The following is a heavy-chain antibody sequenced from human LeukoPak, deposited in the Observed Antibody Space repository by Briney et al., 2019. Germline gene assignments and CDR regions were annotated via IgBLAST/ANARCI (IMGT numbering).Heavy chain of an antibody. CDR1: GFTFSRYW. CDR2: TNSDGSST. Sequence: PGGSLRLSCAASGFTFSRYWMYWVRQAPGRGLVWVSHTNSDGSSTGYADSVKGRFTISRDNPKTTMNLQMNSLRAEDTAVYYCAKGGGSIGRSYYFDYWGQGTLVTVSS. V-gene: IGHV3-74*01. CDR3: AKGGGSIGRSYYFDY. D-gene: IGHD2-15*01. J-gene: IGHJ4*02.